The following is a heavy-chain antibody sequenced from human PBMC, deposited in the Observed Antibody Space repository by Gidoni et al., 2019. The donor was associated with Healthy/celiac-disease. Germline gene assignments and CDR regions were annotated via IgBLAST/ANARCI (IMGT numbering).Heavy chain of an antibody. CDR1: GFTFSSYG. V-gene: IGHV3-30*18. CDR3: AKQGYGGNSAGFFFDY. Sequence: QVQLVESGGGVVQPGRSLRLSCAASGFTFSSYGMHWVRQAPGKGLEWVAVISYDGSNKYYADSVKGRFTISRDNSKNTLYLQMNSLRAEDTAVYYCAKQGYGGNSAGFFFDYWGQGTLVTVSS. J-gene: IGHJ4*02. D-gene: IGHD2-21*02. CDR2: ISYDGSNK.